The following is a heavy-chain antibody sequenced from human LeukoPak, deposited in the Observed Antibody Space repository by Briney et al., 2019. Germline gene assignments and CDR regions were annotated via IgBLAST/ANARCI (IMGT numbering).Heavy chain of an antibody. V-gene: IGHV4-4*07. J-gene: IGHJ4*02. CDR1: GVSISSYY. CDR2: IYTSGST. Sequence: NSAETLSLTCTVSGVSISSYYWIWIRQPAGKGLEWIGRIYTSGSTNYNPSLTSRVTMSVDTSKNQFSLKLSSVTAADTAVYYCAREVNCSGGSCADYWGQGTLVTVSS. D-gene: IGHD2-15*01. CDR3: AREVNCSGGSCADY.